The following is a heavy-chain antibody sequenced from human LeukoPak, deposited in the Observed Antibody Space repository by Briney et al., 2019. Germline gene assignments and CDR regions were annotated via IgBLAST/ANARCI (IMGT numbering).Heavy chain of an antibody. CDR3: ARDGKESRGPIDY. D-gene: IGHD1-1*01. CDR1: GYSISSGYY. V-gene: IGHV4-38-2*02. Sequence: SETLSLTCAVSGYSISSGYYWGWVRQPPGKGLEWIGAIFHSGNTYYSPSLKSRVTISIDTSKNQFSLKLRSVTVADTAVYYCARDGKESRGPIDYWAREPWSPSPQ. CDR2: IFHSGNT. J-gene: IGHJ4*02.